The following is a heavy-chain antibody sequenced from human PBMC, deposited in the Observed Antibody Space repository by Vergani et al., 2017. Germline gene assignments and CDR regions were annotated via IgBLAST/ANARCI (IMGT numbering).Heavy chain of an antibody. CDR2: IYYGGST. CDR3: ARGGITIFGSFDAFDI. V-gene: IGHV4-61*10. J-gene: IGHJ3*02. CDR1: GGSVSSGSYY. Sequence: QVQLQESGPGLVKPSETLSLTCTVSGGSVSSGSYYWSWIRQPAGKGLEWIGYIYYGGSTNDNPSLKSRVTISVDTSKNQFSLKLSSVTAADTAVYYCARGGITIFGSFDAFDIWGQGTMVTVSS. D-gene: IGHD3-3*01.